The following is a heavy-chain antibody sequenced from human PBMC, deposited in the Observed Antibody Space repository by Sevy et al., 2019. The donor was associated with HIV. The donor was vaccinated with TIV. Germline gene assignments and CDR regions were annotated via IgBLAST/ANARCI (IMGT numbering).Heavy chain of an antibody. D-gene: IGHD3-16*02. J-gene: IGHJ4*02. CDR3: ARGVYYDYIWGSHRYQFDY. Sequence: SETLSLTCTVSGGSISSYYWSWIRQPPGKGLEWIGYIYYSGSTNYNPSLKSRVTISVDTSKNQFSLKLSSVTAADTAVYYCARGVYYDYIWGSHRYQFDYWGQGTLVTVSS. V-gene: IGHV4-59*01. CDR1: GGSISSYY. CDR2: IYYSGST.